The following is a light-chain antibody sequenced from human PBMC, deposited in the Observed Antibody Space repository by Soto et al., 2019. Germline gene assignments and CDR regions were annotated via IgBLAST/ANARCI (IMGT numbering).Light chain of an antibody. CDR1: SSDVGSYDR. J-gene: IGLJ2*01. CDR2: EVT. CDR3: SSYVSTSTHVI. Sequence: QSALTQPPSVSGSPGQSVTISCTGTSSDVGSYDRVSWYQQPPGTAPKRMIYEVTNRPSGVPDRFSGSKSGNTASLTVSGLQAEDVADYYCSSYVSTSTHVIFGGGTKLTVL. V-gene: IGLV2-18*02.